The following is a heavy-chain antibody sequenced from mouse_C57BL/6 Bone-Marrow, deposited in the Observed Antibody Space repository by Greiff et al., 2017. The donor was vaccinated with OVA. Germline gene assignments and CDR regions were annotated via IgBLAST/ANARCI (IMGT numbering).Heavy chain of an antibody. Sequence: QVQLQQPGAELVKPGASVKMSCKASGYTFTSYWITWVKQRPGQGLEWIGDIYPGSGSTNYNEKFKSKATLTVDTSSSTAYMQLSSLTSEDSAVYYCARRTAKAETWFAYWGQGTLVTVSA. CDR1: GYTFTSYW. CDR3: ARRTAKAETWFAY. CDR2: IYPGSGST. V-gene: IGHV1-55*01. D-gene: IGHD3-3*01. J-gene: IGHJ3*01.